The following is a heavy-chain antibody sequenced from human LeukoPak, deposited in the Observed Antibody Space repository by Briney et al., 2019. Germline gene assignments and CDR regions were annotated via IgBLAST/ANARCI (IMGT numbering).Heavy chain of an antibody. CDR2: INHSGST. V-gene: IGHV4-34*01. Sequence: SETLSLTCAVYGGSFSGYYWSWIRQPPGKGLEWIGEINHSGSTNYNPSLKSRVTISVDTSKNQFSLKLSSVTAADTAVYYCARGPHMVRGVKDAFDIWGQGTMVTVSS. D-gene: IGHD3-10*01. CDR3: ARGPHMVRGVKDAFDI. CDR1: GGSFSGYY. J-gene: IGHJ3*02.